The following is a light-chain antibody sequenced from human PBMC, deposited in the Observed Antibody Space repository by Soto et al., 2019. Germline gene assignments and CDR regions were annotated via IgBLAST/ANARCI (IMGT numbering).Light chain of an antibody. CDR2: DAS. V-gene: IGKV3-15*01. CDR3: QQYSNWRT. J-gene: IGKJ2*01. Sequence: EIVMTQSPATLSVSPGDRATLSCRASQSVSSNLAWYQQKPGQGPRLLIYDASTRATGIPARFSGSGSGTDFTLTISSLQSEDFAIYYCQQYSNWRTFGQGTKLEIK. CDR1: QSVSSN.